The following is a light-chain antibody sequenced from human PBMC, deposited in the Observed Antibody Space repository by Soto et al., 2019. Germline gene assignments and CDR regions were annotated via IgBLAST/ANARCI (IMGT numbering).Light chain of an antibody. CDR2: DAS. V-gene: IGKV3-11*01. CDR3: QQRSNWV. CDR1: QSVSSY. Sequence: EIVLTQSPATLSLSPGXRATLSCRASQSVSSYLAWYQQKPGQAPRLLIYDASNRATGIPARFSGSGSGTDFTLTISSLEPEDFAVYYCQQRSNWVFGPGTKVDIK. J-gene: IGKJ3*01.